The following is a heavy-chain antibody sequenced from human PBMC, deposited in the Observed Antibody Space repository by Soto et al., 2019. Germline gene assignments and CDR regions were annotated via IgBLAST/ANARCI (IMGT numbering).Heavy chain of an antibody. V-gene: IGHV1-69*12. CDR3: ARDKDRQQLGGNYYYSLEV. CDR1: GGTFSTSA. CDR2: IMPVFATP. Sequence: QVQLMQSGAEVKKPGSSVKVSCKASGGTFSTSAISWVRQAPGEGLEWVGGIMPVFATPDYAQKFQGRVTISADESTTTAYLELTSLTTDDTAVYYCARDKDRQQLGGNYYYSLEVWGQGTAITVSS. J-gene: IGHJ6*02. D-gene: IGHD3-3*02.